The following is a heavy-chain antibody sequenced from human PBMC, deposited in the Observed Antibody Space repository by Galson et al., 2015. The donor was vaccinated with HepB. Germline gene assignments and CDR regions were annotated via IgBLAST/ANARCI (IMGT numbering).Heavy chain of an antibody. CDR1: GFTFSSYA. J-gene: IGHJ3*02. V-gene: IGHV3-30-3*01. D-gene: IGHD5-24*01. Sequence: SLRLSCAASGFTFSSYAMHWVRQAPGKGLEWVAVISYDGSNKYYADSVKGRFTISRDNSKNTLYLQMNSLRAEDTAVYYCARDSVEMATPDGMIGAFDIWGQGTMVTVSS. CDR2: ISYDGSNK. CDR3: ARDSVEMATPDGMIGAFDI.